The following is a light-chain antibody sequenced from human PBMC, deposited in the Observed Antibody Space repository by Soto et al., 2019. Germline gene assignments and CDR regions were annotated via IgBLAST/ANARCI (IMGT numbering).Light chain of an antibody. V-gene: IGKV3-15*01. CDR3: QQYNSWPRT. J-gene: IGKJ1*01. CDR2: DAS. Sequence: EIVMTQSPATLSVSPGEGATLSCRASQSVKNKLAWHQQKPGQAPRLLIYDASNRATGIPARFSASGSGTEFTLTISSLQSEDFAVYYCQQYNSWPRTFGQGTKVDI. CDR1: QSVKNK.